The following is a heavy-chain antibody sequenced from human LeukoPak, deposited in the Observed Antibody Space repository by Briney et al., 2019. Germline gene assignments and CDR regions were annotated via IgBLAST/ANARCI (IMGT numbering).Heavy chain of an antibody. Sequence: ASVKVSCKASGNTFSGYYAHWVRLAPGQGLEWMGWINPDSGATDYGDKFQGRLTMTRDTSISTAYMELSRLRSDDTALYYCASDYGANWFDPWGQGTLVTVSS. CDR3: ASDYGANWFDP. V-gene: IGHV1-2*02. J-gene: IGHJ5*02. CDR2: INPDSGAT. CDR1: GNTFSGYY. D-gene: IGHD4-17*01.